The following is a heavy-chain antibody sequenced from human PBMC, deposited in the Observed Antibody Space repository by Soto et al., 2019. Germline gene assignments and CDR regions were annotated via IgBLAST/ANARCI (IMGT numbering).Heavy chain of an antibody. CDR1: GDSMNNNNW. Sequence: QVQLQESGPGLVKPSGTLSLTCAVSGDSMNNNNWWSWVRQSPRKGLEWIAEIYHSGATNYNPSLQSRVTISIDKSEKQFSLKLNSVTAADTAGYYCARAGLGLAFDSWCQGALVTVSS. D-gene: IGHD6-19*01. CDR3: ARAGLGLAFDS. CDR2: IYHSGAT. V-gene: IGHV4-4*02. J-gene: IGHJ5*01.